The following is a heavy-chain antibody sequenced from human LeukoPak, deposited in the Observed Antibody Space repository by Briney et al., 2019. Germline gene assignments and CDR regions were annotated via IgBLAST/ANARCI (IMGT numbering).Heavy chain of an antibody. J-gene: IGHJ4*02. V-gene: IGHV3-64*01. CDR3: ARDGIAGAPTYYFGY. D-gene: IGHD6-19*01. Sequence: GGSLRLSCAASGFTFSSYAMHWVRQAPGKGLEYVSAISSNGGSTYYANSVKGRFTISRDNSKNTLYLQMGSLRAEDMAVYYCARDGIAGAPTYYFGYWGQGTLVTVSS. CDR1: GFTFSSYA. CDR2: ISSNGGST.